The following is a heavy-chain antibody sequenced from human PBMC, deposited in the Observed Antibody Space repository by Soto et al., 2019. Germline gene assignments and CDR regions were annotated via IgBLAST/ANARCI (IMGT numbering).Heavy chain of an antibody. D-gene: IGHD3-22*01. CDR3: AREQDYYDSSGYYYGAPFDY. V-gene: IGHV1-69*13. CDR2: IILIFGTA. CDR1: GGTFSSYA. Sequence: SVKVSCKASGGTFSSYAISWVRQAPGQGLEWMGGIILIFGTANYAQKFQGRVTITADESTSTAYMELSSLRSEDTAVYYCAREQDYYDSSGYYYGAPFDYWGQGTLVTVSS. J-gene: IGHJ4*02.